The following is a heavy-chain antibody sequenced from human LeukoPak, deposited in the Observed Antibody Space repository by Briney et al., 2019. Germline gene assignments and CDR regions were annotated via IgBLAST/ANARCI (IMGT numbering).Heavy chain of an antibody. D-gene: IGHD3-10*01. Sequence: ASVKVSCKASGYTFTSYGISWVRQAPGQGLEWMGWISAYNGNTNYAQKLQGRVTMTTDTSTSTAYMELRGLRSDDTAVYYCARERLLYYYGSGSPAPYSWFDPWGQGTLVTVSS. CDR1: GYTFTSYG. J-gene: IGHJ5*02. CDR2: ISAYNGNT. CDR3: ARERLLYYYGSGSPAPYSWFDP. V-gene: IGHV1-18*01.